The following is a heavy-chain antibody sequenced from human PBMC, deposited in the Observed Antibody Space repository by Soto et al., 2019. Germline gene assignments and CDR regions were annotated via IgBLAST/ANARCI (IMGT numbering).Heavy chain of an antibody. CDR2: IYPSRTL. D-gene: IGHD5-12*01. V-gene: IGHV4-30-2*01. CDR3: ASYGAYANYYFDY. CDR1: GGSISTRGSS. Sequence: HLQLQESGSGLVKPSQTLSLTCAVSGGSISTRGSSWSWIRQPPGKGLEWIGCIYPSRTLFYNPSLNSRVTISAETSNNQFSLRLTSVTAADTAVYYCASYGAYANYYFDYWGRGSLVTVSS. J-gene: IGHJ4*02.